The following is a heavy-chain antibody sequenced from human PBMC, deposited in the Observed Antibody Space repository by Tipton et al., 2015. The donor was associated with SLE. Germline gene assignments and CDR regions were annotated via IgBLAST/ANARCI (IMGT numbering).Heavy chain of an antibody. CDR1: GVSMRDNY. CDR3: ARGLVTWRGAIVGVDV. J-gene: IGHJ6*02. D-gene: IGHD2-21*02. Sequence: TLSLTCTVSGVSMRDNYWTWIRLPPGKELEWIGYVFHTGSTNYNPTLKTRVTISVDMAKNHFSLKLTSVTAADTAVYYCARGLVTWRGAIVGVDVWGQGTTVNVSS. V-gene: IGHV4-59*08. CDR2: VFHTGST.